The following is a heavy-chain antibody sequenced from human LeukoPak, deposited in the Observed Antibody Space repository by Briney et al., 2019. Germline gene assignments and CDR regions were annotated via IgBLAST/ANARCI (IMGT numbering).Heavy chain of an antibody. J-gene: IGHJ6*02. CDR2: ISPVSSYT. CDR1: GFSFNSYT. V-gene: IGHV3-21*01. D-gene: IGHD2/OR15-2a*01. CDR3: VRDVPRRIGMDV. Sequence: GGSLRLSCLASGFSFNSYTMNWVREAPGKGLEWVSTISPVSSYTWYAESVKGRFTISRDNPKNSLYLQMDSLRAEDTAVYYCVRDVPRRIGMDVWGQGTTVTVSS.